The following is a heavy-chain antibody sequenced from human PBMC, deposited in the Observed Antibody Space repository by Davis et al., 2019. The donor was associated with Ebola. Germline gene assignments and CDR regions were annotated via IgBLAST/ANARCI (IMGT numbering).Heavy chain of an antibody. V-gene: IGHV1-18*04. Sequence: AASVKVSCKASGYTFTSYYMHWVRQAPGQGLEWMGWISAYNGNTNYAQKLQGRVTMTTDTSTSTAYMELSSLRSEDTAVYYCARVKGYCSSTSCYDLAWFDPWGQGTLVTVSS. D-gene: IGHD2-2*01. CDR1: GYTFTSYY. CDR3: ARVKGYCSSTSCYDLAWFDP. J-gene: IGHJ5*02. CDR2: ISAYNGNT.